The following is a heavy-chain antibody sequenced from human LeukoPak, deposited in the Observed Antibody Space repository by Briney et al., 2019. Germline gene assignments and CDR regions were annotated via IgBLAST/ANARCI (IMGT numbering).Heavy chain of an antibody. D-gene: IGHD3-10*01. Sequence: SETLSLTCTVSGGSISSGDYYWSWIRQPPGKGLEWIGYIYYSGSTYYNPSLKSRVTISVDTSKNQFSLKLSSVTAADTAVYYCATRLYGSGSYYNSSMDVWGQGTTVTVSS. V-gene: IGHV4-30-4*01. CDR3: ATRLYGSGSYYNSSMDV. J-gene: IGHJ6*02. CDR2: IYYSGST. CDR1: GGSISSGDYY.